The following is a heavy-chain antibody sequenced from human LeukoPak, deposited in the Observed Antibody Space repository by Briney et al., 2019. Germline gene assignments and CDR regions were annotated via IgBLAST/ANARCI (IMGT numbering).Heavy chain of an antibody. J-gene: IGHJ5*02. CDR3: ARVNLGGTNGASNWFDP. V-gene: IGHV1-69*04. CDR1: GGTFSSYA. D-gene: IGHD2-8*01. CDR2: IIPILGIA. Sequence: ASVKVSCKASGGTFSSYAISWVRQAPGQGLEWMGRIIPILGIANYAQKFQGRVTITADKSTSTAYMELSSLRSEDTAVYYCARVNLGGTNGASNWFDPWGQGTLVTVSS.